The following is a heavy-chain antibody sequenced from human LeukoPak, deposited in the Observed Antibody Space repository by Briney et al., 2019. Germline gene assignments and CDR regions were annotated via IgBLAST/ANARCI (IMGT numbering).Heavy chain of an antibody. V-gene: IGHV4-34*01. Sequence: SETLSPTCAVSGGSFSGYYWTWIRQPPGKGLEWIGEINHSGSTNYNPSLKSRVTMSVDTSKNQFSLKLSSVTAADTAVYYCAREAVANSFGYWGQGTLVTVSS. J-gene: IGHJ4*02. CDR1: GGSFSGYY. D-gene: IGHD6-19*01. CDR3: AREAVANSFGY. CDR2: INHSGST.